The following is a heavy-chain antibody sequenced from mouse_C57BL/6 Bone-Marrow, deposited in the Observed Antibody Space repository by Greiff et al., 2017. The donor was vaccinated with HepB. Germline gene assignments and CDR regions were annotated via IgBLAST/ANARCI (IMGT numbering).Heavy chain of an antibody. Sequence: VQLQQSGAELVRPGTSVKVSCKASGYAFTNYLIEWVKQRPGQGLKWIGVINPGSGGTNYNEKFKGKATLTADKSSSTAYMQLSSLTSEDSAVYFCARALFDYWGQGTTLTVSS. CDR1: GYAFTNYL. J-gene: IGHJ2*01. V-gene: IGHV1-54*01. CDR3: ARALFDY. CDR2: INPGSGGT.